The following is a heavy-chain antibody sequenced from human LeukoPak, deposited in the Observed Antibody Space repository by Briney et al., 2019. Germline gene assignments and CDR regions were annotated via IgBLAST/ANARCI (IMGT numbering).Heavy chain of an antibody. CDR3: ARGGVTTIAQYDY. CDR1: GGSIISYF. J-gene: IGHJ4*02. Sequence: SETLSLTCTVSGGSIISYFWSWIRQPPGKGPEWIGYIFDSGATNYNPSTNYNPSLKSRVTVSLDTSKNHFSLKLSSVTAADTAVYFCARGGVTTIAQYDYWGQGILVTVSS. V-gene: IGHV4-59*01. D-gene: IGHD5-12*01. CDR2: IFDSGATNYNPST.